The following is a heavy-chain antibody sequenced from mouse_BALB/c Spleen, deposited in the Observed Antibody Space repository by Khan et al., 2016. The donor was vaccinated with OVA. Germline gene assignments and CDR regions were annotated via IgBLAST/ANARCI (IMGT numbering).Heavy chain of an antibody. CDR1: GFTFSTYG. V-gene: IGHV5-6*01. CDR3: TRRAYYYDSEGFAY. J-gene: IGHJ3*01. Sequence: DVQLVESGGDLVKPGGSLKLSCAASGFTFSTYGMSWVRQAPDKRLEWVATVSTGGSYTYYPDSVKGRFTISRDNAKNTLYLQMSGLRSEDTAMFYCTRRAYYYDSEGFAYWGQGTLVTVSA. D-gene: IGHD1-1*01. CDR2: VSTGGSYT.